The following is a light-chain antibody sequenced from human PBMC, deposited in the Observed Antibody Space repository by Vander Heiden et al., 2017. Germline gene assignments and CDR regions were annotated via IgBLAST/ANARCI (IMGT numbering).Light chain of an antibody. CDR2: GAS. CDR1: QSDSSN. Sequence: EVVLTQSPATLSVSPGERATLPCSASQSDSSNLAWYQQKPGQAPRLVIYGASTRATGIPARFSGSGSGTEFTLTISSLQSEDFTVYYCQQYNNWPPLTFGGGTKVEIK. CDR3: QQYNNWPPLT. J-gene: IGKJ4*01. V-gene: IGKV3-15*01.